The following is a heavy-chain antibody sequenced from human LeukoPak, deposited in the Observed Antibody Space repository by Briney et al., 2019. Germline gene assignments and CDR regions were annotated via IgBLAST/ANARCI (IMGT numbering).Heavy chain of an antibody. CDR1: GGSVSSGSYY. J-gene: IGHJ3*02. D-gene: IGHD3-22*01. Sequence: SETLSLTCTVSGGSVSSGSYYWGWIRQPPGKGLEWIGSIYYSGSTYYNPSLKSRVTISVDTSKNQFSLKLSSVTAADTAVYYCARQSGYYSVDAFDIWGQGTMVTVSS. CDR2: IYYSGST. CDR3: ARQSGYYSVDAFDI. V-gene: IGHV4-39*01.